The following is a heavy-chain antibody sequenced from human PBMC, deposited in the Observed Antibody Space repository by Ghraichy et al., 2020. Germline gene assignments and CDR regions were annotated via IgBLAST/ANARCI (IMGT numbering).Heavy chain of an antibody. Sequence: SQTLSLTCTVSGGSISSGGYYWSWIRQHPGKGLEWIGYIYYSGSTYYNPSLKSRVTISVDTSKNQFSLKLSSVTAADTAVYYCARARMVRGVTLPYYYGMDVWGQGTTVTVSS. CDR2: IYYSGST. V-gene: IGHV4-31*03. D-gene: IGHD3-10*01. J-gene: IGHJ6*02. CDR1: GGSISSGGYY. CDR3: ARARMVRGVTLPYYYGMDV.